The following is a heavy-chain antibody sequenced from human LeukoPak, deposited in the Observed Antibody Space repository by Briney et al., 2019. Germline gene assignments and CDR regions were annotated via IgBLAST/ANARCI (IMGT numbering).Heavy chain of an antibody. D-gene: IGHD1-26*01. Sequence: ASVKVSCKASGYTFTSYDINWVRQATGRGLEWMGWMNPNSGNTGYAQKFQGRVTITRNTSISTAYMELSSLRSEDTAVYYCARGSTWEHGDYWGQGTLVTVSS. CDR3: ARGSTWEHGDY. V-gene: IGHV1-8*03. J-gene: IGHJ4*02. CDR2: MNPNSGNT. CDR1: GYTFTSYD.